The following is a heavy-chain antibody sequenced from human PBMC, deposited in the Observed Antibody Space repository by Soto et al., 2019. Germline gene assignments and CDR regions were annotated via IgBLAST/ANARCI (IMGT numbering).Heavy chain of an antibody. CDR2: ISCSGGST. V-gene: IGHV3-23*01. Sequence: GGPLRLSCAASEFTDSSKYMTWVRQAPGTGLEWFSAISCSGGSTYYADSEKVRFTISRDNSKNTLYLQMNSLRAEDTAVYYCAKVGFDVVVPAAYYFDYWGQGTLVTVSS. CDR3: AKVGFDVVVPAAYYFDY. J-gene: IGHJ4*02. D-gene: IGHD2-2*01. CDR1: EFTDSSKY.